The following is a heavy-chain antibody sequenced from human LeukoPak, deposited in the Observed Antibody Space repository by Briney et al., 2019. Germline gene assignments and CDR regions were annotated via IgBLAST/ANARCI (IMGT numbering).Heavy chain of an antibody. CDR3: ATDRDNGDWQKRFDS. CDR2: MTQDAMGI. J-gene: IGHJ4*02. Sequence: GGSLRLSCAASGFTFSTYWMNWYRQATGEGRVGVGNMTQDAMGINSVASVRGRFTISRDNAKSSLHLQMNSLRAEDTAVYYCATDRDNGDWQKRFDSWGQGTLVTVSS. V-gene: IGHV3-7*01. D-gene: IGHD2-21*02. CDR1: GFTFSTYW.